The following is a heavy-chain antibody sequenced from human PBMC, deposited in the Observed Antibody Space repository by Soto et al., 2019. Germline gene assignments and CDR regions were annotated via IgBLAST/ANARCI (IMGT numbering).Heavy chain of an antibody. CDR3: ARDSVEYCGGDCFDP. V-gene: IGHV4-59*01. CDR2: IYYSGST. D-gene: IGHD2-21*01. CDR1: GGSISSYY. Sequence: SETLSLTCTVSGGSISSYYWSWIRQPPGKGLEWIGYIYYSGSTNYNPSLKSRVTISVDTSKNQFSLKLSSVTAADTAVYYCARDSVEYCGGDCFDPWGQGTLVTVSS. J-gene: IGHJ5*02.